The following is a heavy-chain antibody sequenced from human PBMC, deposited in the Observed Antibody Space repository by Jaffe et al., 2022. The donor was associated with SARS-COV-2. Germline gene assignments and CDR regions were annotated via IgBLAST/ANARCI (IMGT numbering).Heavy chain of an antibody. Sequence: QVHLEQSGAEVKEPGASVKVSCEASGYTFLDYDINWVRQTPGQGPEWMGWMNPRSGNTGYALKFQGRISMTRDTAINTAYLQMWRLTSEDTAVYFCTRGLSWPHFSTDFWGLGTQVTVAS. CDR1: GYTFLDYD. CDR2: MNPRSGNT. V-gene: IGHV1-8*01. J-gene: IGHJ4*02. CDR3: TRGLSWPHFSTDF.